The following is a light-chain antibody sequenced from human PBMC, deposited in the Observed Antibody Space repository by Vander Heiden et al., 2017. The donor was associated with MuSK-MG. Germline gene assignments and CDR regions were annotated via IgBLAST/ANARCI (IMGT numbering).Light chain of an antibody. CDR1: SSDVGCYNY. Sequence: AVASPASGLGPPGHPLMLSCTQTSSDVGCYNYVSWYQQHPGKAPKPMIYDVSNRPSGVSNRFSGSKSGNTASLTISGLQAEDEADYYCSSYTSSSTWVFGGGTKLTVL. CDR3: SSYTSSSTWV. V-gene: IGLV2-14*01. CDR2: DVS. J-gene: IGLJ3*02.